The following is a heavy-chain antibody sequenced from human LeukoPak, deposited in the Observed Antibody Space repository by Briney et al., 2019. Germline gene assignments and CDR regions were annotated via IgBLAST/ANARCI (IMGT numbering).Heavy chain of an antibody. J-gene: IGHJ4*02. CDR3: AKDSNYYDSSGPPYYFDY. CDR2: ISSSGSTI. Sequence: GGSLRFSCATSGFTFSSYEMNWVRQAPGKGLEWVSYISSSGSTIYYADSVKGRFTISRDNAKSSLYLQMNSLRAEDTAVYYCAKDSNYYDSSGPPYYFDYWGQGTLVTVSS. D-gene: IGHD3-22*01. CDR1: GFTFSSYE. V-gene: IGHV3-48*03.